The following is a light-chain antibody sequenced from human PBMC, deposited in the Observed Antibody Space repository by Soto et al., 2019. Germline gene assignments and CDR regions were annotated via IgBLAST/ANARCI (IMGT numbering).Light chain of an antibody. CDR2: DVS. CDR1: SGDVGNYNY. J-gene: IGLJ1*01. CDR3: CSYAGNYIYV. V-gene: IGLV2-11*01. Sequence: QSALTQPRAVSGSPGQTVTISCTGTSGDVGNYNYVSWYQHHPGEAPKFIIYDVSKRPSGVPDRFSGSKSGNTASLTISGLQAEDEGDYYCCSYAGNYIYVFGSGTKVTVL.